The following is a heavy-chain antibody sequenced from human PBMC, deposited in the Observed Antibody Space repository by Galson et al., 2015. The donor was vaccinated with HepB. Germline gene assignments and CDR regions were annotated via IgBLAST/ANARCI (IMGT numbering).Heavy chain of an antibody. Sequence: SVRLSCAASGFTFSSYWMHWVRQAPGKGLEWVSRINSDGSSTSYADSVKGRFTISRDNAKNTLYLQMNSLRAEDTAVYYCAILTIAVAGTAWGQGTLVTVSS. CDR2: INSDGSST. CDR3: AILTIAVAGTA. CDR1: GFTFSSYW. V-gene: IGHV3-74*01. J-gene: IGHJ4*02. D-gene: IGHD6-19*01.